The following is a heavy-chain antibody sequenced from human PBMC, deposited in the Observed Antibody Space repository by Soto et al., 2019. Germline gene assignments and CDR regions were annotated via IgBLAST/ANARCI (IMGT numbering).Heavy chain of an antibody. D-gene: IGHD1-26*01. V-gene: IGHV3-23*01. Sequence: LRLSCAASGFTFSSYAMSWVRQAPGKGLEWVSAISGSGGSTYYADSVKGRFTISRDNSKNTLYLQMNSLRAEDTAVYYCAKPKYSGSYLFDYWGQGTLVTVSS. CDR3: AKPKYSGSYLFDY. CDR1: GFTFSSYA. CDR2: ISGSGGST. J-gene: IGHJ4*02.